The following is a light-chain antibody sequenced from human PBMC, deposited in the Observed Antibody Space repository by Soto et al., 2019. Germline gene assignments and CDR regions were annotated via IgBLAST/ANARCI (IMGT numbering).Light chain of an antibody. Sequence: EIVLTRSPGTLSLSPGERATLSCRASHSVSSSYLAWYQKKPGQAPRLLIYGASSRATGIPDRFSGSGSGTDFTLTISRLEPEDFAVYYCQQYGSSPRTFGQGTKV. CDR2: GAS. J-gene: IGKJ1*01. V-gene: IGKV3-20*01. CDR1: HSVSSSY. CDR3: QQYGSSPRT.